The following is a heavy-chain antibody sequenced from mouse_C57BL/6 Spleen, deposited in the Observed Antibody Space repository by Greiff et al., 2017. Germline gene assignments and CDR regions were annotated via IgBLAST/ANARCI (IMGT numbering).Heavy chain of an antibody. CDR2: INPNNGGT. CDR3: AELGPFAY. J-gene: IGHJ3*01. D-gene: IGHD4-1*01. V-gene: IGHV1-26*01. CDR1: GYTFTDYY. Sequence: VQLKQSGPELVKPGASVKISCKASGYTFTDYYMNWVKQSHGKSLEWIGDINPNNGGTSYNQKFKGKATLTVDKSSSTAYMELRSLTSEDSAVYYCAELGPFAYWGQGTLVTVSA.